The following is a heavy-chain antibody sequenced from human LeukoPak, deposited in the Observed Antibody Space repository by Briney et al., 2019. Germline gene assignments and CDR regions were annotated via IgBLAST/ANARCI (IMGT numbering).Heavy chain of an antibody. J-gene: IGHJ6*04. Sequence: RASVKVSCKASGYTFTGYYMHWVRQAPGQGLEWMGLINPNSGGTNYAQKFQGRVTMSRDTSISTAYMEMSRLRSDDTAVYYCAELGITMIGGVWGKGTTVTISS. CDR2: INPNSGGT. CDR1: GYTFTGYY. D-gene: IGHD3-10*02. CDR3: AELGITMIGGV. V-gene: IGHV1-2*02.